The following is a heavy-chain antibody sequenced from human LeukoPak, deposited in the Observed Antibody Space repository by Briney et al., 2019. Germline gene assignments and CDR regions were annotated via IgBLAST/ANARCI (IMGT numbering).Heavy chain of an antibody. CDR3: ACQEVVTYTIVY. Sequence: SETLSLTCTVSGDSSSRYYWSWIRQPPGKGLEWIGYIRYSGSTIYNPSLKSRVTISVDTSKKQFSLKLRSVTAADTAVYYCACQEVVTYTIVYWGRGTMVAVRS. CDR1: GDSSSRYY. J-gene: IGHJ4*02. D-gene: IGHD2-21*02. V-gene: IGHV4-59*12. CDR2: IRYSGST.